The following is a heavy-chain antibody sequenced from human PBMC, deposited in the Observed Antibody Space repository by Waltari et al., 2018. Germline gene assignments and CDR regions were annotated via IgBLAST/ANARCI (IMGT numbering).Heavy chain of an antibody. V-gene: IGHV4-34*01. Sequence: QVQLQQWGAGLLKPSETLSLTCGESGASFGGFYWSWIRQAPGKGLGWIGDITHTGDSNINPPLKSRLTISVDTSKRQFSLELTSVTPADTAVYYCGRAPATSWFGYSVYWGQGTVVTVSS. J-gene: IGHJ4*02. CDR2: ITHTGDS. CDR3: GRAPATSWFGYSVY. D-gene: IGHD2-2*01. CDR1: GASFGGFY.